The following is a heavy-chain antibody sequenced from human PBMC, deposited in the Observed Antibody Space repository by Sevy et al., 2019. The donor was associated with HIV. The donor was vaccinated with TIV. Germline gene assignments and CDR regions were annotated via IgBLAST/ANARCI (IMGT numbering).Heavy chain of an antibody. V-gene: IGHV4-61*01. D-gene: IGHD1-26*01. CDR2: IYYNVRI. Sequence: SETLSLTRTVSGGSVSSDTYYWTWIRQPPGKGLEFIGYIYYNVRINYNPSLKSRVTISVDTSKNQFSLKVTSVTAADTAVYYCTRVGGLTDYGMDVWGQGTTVTVSS. CDR1: GGSVSSDTYY. CDR3: TRVGGLTDYGMDV. J-gene: IGHJ6*02.